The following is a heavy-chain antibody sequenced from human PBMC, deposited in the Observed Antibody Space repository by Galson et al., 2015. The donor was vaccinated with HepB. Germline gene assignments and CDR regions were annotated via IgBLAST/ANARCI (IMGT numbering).Heavy chain of an antibody. CDR1: GGTFSSYA. J-gene: IGHJ5*02. Sequence: SVKVSCKASGGTFSSYAISWVRQAPGQGLEWMGGIIPIYGTANYAQKFQGRVTITAEESTSTAYMELSSLRFDDTAVYYCARVGGKLGYCSGGSCSNWFDPWGQGTLVTVSS. CDR3: ARVGGKLGYCSGGSCSNWFDP. D-gene: IGHD2-15*01. V-gene: IGHV1-69*13. CDR2: IIPIYGTA.